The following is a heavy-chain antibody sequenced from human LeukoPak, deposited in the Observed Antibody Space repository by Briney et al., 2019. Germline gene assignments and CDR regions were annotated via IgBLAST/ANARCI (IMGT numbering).Heavy chain of an antibody. J-gene: IGHJ4*02. V-gene: IGHV4-34*01. CDR1: GGSFSGYY. Sequence: PSETLSLTCAVYGGSFSGYYWSWIRQPPGKGLEWIGEINHSGSTNYNPSLKSRVTISVDTSKNQFSLKLSSVTAADTAVYYCARSHDILTGLHSLYFDYWGQGTLVTVSS. CDR3: ARSHDILTGLHSLYFDY. D-gene: IGHD3-9*01. CDR2: INHSGST.